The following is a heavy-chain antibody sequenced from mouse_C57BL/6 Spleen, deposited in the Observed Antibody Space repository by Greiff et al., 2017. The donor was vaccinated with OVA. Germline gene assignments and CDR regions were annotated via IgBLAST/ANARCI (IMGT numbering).Heavy chain of an antibody. CDR1: GYTFTSYW. D-gene: IGHD4-1*02. CDR2: IDPNSGGT. V-gene: IGHV1-72*01. CDR3: ARSVLNWDGDYWYFDV. Sequence: QVQLQQPGAELVKPGASVKLSCKASGYTFTSYWMHWVKQRPGRGLEWIGRIDPNSGGTKYNEKFKSKATLTVDKPSSTAYMQLSSLTSEDSAVYYCARSVLNWDGDYWYFDVWGTGTTVTVSS. J-gene: IGHJ1*03.